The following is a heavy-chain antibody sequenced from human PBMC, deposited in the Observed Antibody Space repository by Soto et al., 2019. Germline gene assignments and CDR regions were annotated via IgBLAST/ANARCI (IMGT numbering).Heavy chain of an antibody. CDR3: ARESRGSYFPSLDY. D-gene: IGHD1-26*01. Sequence: TLSLTCTVSGGSISSGGYYWSWIRQHPGKGLEWIGYIYYSGSTYYNPSLKSRVTISVDTSKNQFSLKLSSVTAADTAVYYCARESRGSYFPSLDYWGQGTLVTVSS. V-gene: IGHV4-31*03. J-gene: IGHJ4*02. CDR2: IYYSGST. CDR1: GGSISSGGYY.